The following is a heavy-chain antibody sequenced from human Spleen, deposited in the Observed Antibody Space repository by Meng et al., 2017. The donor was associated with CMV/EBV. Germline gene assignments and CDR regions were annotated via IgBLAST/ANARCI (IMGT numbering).Heavy chain of an antibody. CDR1: GGSSSGYY. D-gene: IGHD6-13*01. V-gene: IGHV4-59*01. Sequence: SETLSLTCAVYGGSSSGYYWSWLRQPPGKGLEWIGYISYSGSTNYNPSLKSRVTISVDTSKNQFSLKLSSVTAADTAVYYCARTDGSTWYGVYYYGMDVWGQGTTVTVSS. CDR3: ARTDGSTWYGVYYYGMDV. CDR2: ISYSGST. J-gene: IGHJ6*02.